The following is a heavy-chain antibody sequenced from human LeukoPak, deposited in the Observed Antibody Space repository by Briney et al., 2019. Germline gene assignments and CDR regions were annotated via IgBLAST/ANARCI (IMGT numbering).Heavy chain of an antibody. J-gene: IGHJ5*02. Sequence: PSETLSLTCTVSGGSISSGGYYWSWIRQPPGKGLEWIGYIYHSGSTYYNPSLKSRVTISVDRSKNQFSLKLSSVTAADTAVYYCASYDYNNPGGWFDPWGQGTLVTVSS. D-gene: IGHD4-11*01. CDR3: ASYDYNNPGGWFDP. CDR1: GGSISSGGYY. V-gene: IGHV4-30-2*01. CDR2: IYHSGST.